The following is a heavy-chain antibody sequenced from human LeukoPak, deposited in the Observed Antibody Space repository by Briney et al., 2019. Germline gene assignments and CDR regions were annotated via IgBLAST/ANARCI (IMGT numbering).Heavy chain of an antibody. CDR3: AKVAHYGDYGFDY. J-gene: IGHJ4*02. Sequence: GGSLRLSCAASGFTFRSYAMSCVRQAPGKGLEWVSAISGSGGSTYYADSVKGRFTISRDNSKNTLYLQMNSLRAEDTAVYYCAKVAHYGDYGFDYWCQGTLVTVSS. V-gene: IGHV3-23*01. CDR2: ISGSGGST. CDR1: GFTFRSYA. D-gene: IGHD4-17*01.